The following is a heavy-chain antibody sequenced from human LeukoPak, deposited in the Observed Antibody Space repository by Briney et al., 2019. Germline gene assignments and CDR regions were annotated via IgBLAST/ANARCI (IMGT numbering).Heavy chain of an antibody. J-gene: IGHJ4*02. D-gene: IGHD3-3*01. CDR2: IIPILGIA. CDR3: ARVAYYDFWSGYWDFDY. CDR1: GYTFTSYD. Sequence: SVKVSCKASGYTFTSYDINWVRQATGQGLEWMGWIIPILGIANYAQKFQGRVTITADKSTSTAYMELSSLRSEDTAVYYCARVAYYDFWSGYWDFDYWGQGTLVTVSS. V-gene: IGHV1-69*10.